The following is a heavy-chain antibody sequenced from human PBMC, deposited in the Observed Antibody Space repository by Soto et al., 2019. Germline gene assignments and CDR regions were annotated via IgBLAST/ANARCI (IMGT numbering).Heavy chain of an antibody. CDR1: GYTFFTYA. D-gene: IGHD2-15*01. Sequence: QVQLVQSGAEVKKPGASVKVSCKTSGYTFFTYAMHWVRQAPGQRLEWMGWITAGNGNTKYSQKFRGIGPXTXDXXASTAYMQLSSLQSEDTAVYYCARGPGGPDGPGDYWGQGTLGTVSS. CDR2: ITAGNGNT. V-gene: IGHV1-3*01. J-gene: IGHJ4*02. CDR3: ARGPGGPDGPGDY.